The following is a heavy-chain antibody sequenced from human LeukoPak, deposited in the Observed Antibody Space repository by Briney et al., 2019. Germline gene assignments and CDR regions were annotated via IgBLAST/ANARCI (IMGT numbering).Heavy chain of an antibody. D-gene: IGHD3-9*01. J-gene: IGHJ6*02. Sequence: IPSETLSLTCVASDGSINNYYWSWIRQPPGKGLEWIGYISYAGGTNYNPSLKSRVTISLDTSKKQVSLKLNSVTAADTAVYYCARGLTNYYFYALDVWGQGTTVTVSS. CDR2: ISYAGGT. V-gene: IGHV4-59*01. CDR1: DGSINNYY. CDR3: ARGLTNYYFYALDV.